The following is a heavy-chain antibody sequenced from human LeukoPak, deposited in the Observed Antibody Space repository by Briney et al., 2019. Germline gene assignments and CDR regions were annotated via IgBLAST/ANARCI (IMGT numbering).Heavy chain of an antibody. Sequence: PGGSLRLSCAASGFTFSSYWMSWVRQAPGKGLEWVANIKQDGSEKYYVDSVKGRFTISRDNAKNSLYLQMNSLRAEDTAVYYCARDHSSGWFDAFDIWGQGTMVTVSS. J-gene: IGHJ3*02. V-gene: IGHV3-7*01. CDR1: GFTFSSYW. CDR3: ARDHSSGWFDAFDI. D-gene: IGHD6-19*01. CDR2: IKQDGSEK.